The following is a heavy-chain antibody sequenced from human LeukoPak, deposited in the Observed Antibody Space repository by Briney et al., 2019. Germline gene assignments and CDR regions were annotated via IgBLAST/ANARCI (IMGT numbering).Heavy chain of an antibody. J-gene: IGHJ4*02. D-gene: IGHD3-3*01. V-gene: IGHV3-9*01. CDR2: ISWNSGSI. Sequence: GRSLRLSCAASGFTFDDYAMHWVRQAPGKGLEWVSGISWNSGSIGYADPVKGRFTISRDNAKNSLYLQMNSLRAEDTAVYYCARDYGGAETYYDFWSGYYTYQFDYWGQGTLVTVSS. CDR3: ARDYGGAETYYDFWSGYYTYQFDY. CDR1: GFTFDDYA.